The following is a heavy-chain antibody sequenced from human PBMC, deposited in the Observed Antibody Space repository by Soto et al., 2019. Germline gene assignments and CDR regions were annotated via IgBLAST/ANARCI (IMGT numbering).Heavy chain of an antibody. J-gene: IGHJ5*02. CDR3: ARGRYCSGGSCSRRRNWFDP. CDR1: GGSFSGYY. CDR2: INHSGST. V-gene: IGHV4-34*01. D-gene: IGHD2-15*01. Sequence: SETLSLTCAVYGGSFSGYYWSWIRQPPGKGLEWIGEINHSGSTNYNPSLKSRVTISVDTSKNQFSLRLSSVTAADTAVYYCARGRYCSGGSCSRRRNWFDPWGQGTLVTVSS.